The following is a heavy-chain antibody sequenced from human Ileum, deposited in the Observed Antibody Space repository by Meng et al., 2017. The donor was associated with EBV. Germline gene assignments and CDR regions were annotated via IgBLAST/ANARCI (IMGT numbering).Heavy chain of an antibody. CDR2: ISYDGSNK. J-gene: IGHJ4*02. D-gene: IGHD5-24*01. V-gene: IGHV3-30-3*01. CDR3: ARDRDGYHDY. CDR1: GFTFSSYA. Sequence: QVQLVESGGGVVQAGMSLRLLCAASGFTFSSYAMHWVRQAPGKGLEWVAVISYDGSNKYYADSVKGRFTISRDNSKNTLYLQMNSLRAEDTAVYYCARDRDGYHDYWGQGTLVTVSS.